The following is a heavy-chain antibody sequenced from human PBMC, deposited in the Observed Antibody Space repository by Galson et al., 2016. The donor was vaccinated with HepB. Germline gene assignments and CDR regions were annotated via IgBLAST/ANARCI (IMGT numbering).Heavy chain of an antibody. J-gene: IGHJ4*02. CDR2: VYYSGSH. Sequence: LVKPTQTLTLTCTFSGFSLSASGVAVGWIRQPPGKGLEWIANVYYSGSHIYNPPLNSRVTISVDTSMNQISLGLVSVSAADTAVYYCARGGGSPYHDHEFDNWGQGTLVTVSS. V-gene: IGHV4-61*08. CDR1: GFSLSASGVA. D-gene: IGHD1-14*01. CDR3: ARGGGSPYHDHEFDN.